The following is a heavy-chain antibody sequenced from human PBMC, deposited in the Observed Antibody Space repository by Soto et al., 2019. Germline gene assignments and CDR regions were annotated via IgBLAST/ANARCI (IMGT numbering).Heavy chain of an antibody. CDR1: GLTFSSFS. CDR3: ARGFFGTIVVAGRGDY. J-gene: IGHJ4*02. D-gene: IGHD6-19*01. V-gene: IGHV3-48*02. CDR2: ISSSSSTT. Sequence: EVQLVESGGGLVQPGGSKRLSCIASGLTFSSFSMNWVRQAPGKGLEWVAYISSSSSTTYYADSVKGRFPISRDNAKNSLYMQMNSLRDEETAVYYCARGFFGTIVVAGRGDYWGQGTLVTVSS.